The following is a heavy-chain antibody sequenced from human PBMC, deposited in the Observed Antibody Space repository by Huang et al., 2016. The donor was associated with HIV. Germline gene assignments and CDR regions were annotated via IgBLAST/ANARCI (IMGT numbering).Heavy chain of an antibody. CDR2: ISYDAKTK. CDR1: GFTFSSYG. D-gene: IGHD6-13*01. J-gene: IGHJ4*02. V-gene: IGHV3-30*18. CDR3: AKGGSAAAVLDF. Sequence: QVQLVESGGGVVQPGRSLRISCAASGFTFSSYGMHWVRQAPGKGRGWVAVISYDAKTKYYADSVEGRFSISRDNSKTTVYLQLNSLRLEDTAVYYCAKGGSAAAVLDFWGQGTLVTVSS.